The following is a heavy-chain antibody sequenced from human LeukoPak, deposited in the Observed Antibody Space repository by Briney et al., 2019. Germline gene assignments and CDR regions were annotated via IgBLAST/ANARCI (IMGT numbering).Heavy chain of an antibody. CDR1: GFTFSSYS. Sequence: GGSLRLSCAASGFTFSSYSMNWVRQAPGKGLEWVGRIKSKTDGGTTDYAAPVKGRFTISRDDSKNTLYLQMNRLKTEDTAVYYCTPTGRYHYYFDYWGQGTLVTVSS. D-gene: IGHD3-16*02. J-gene: IGHJ4*02. CDR2: IKSKTDGGTT. CDR3: TPTGRYHYYFDY. V-gene: IGHV3-15*01.